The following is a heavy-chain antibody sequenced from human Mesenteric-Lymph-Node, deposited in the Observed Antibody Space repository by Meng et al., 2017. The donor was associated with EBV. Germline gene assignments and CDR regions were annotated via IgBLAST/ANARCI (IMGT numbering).Heavy chain of an antibody. CDR1: GGSISSSSYY. J-gene: IGHJ4*02. CDR3: ARHRRSNWNSPGDY. CDR2: IYYSGST. Sequence: QLQPPESGPGLGKPSETLSLTGTVSGGSISSSSYYWGRIRQPPGKGLEWIGSIYYSGSTYYNPSLKSRVTISVDTSKNQFSLKLSSVTAADTAVYYCARHRRSNWNSPGDYWGQGTLVTVSS. D-gene: IGHD1-7*01. V-gene: IGHV4-39*01.